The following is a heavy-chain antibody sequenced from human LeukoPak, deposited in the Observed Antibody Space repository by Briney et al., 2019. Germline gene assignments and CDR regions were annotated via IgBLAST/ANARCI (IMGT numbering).Heavy chain of an antibody. CDR1: GFTFSSYG. CDR2: VSYDGSNK. CDR3: AKSHGGYYYYGMDV. Sequence: GGSLRLSCAASGFTFSSYGMHWVRQAPGKGLEWVAVVSYDGSNKYYADSVKGRFTISRDSSKNTLYLQMNSLRAEDTAVYYCAKSHGGYYYYGMDVWGQGTTVTVSS. J-gene: IGHJ6*02. V-gene: IGHV3-30*18. D-gene: IGHD3-16*01.